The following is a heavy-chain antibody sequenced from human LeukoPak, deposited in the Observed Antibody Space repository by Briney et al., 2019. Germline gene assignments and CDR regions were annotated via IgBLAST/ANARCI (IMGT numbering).Heavy chain of an antibody. J-gene: IGHJ4*02. CDR1: GYTFTSYG. V-gene: IGHV1-2*02. CDR2: INPNSGGT. CDR3: ARVDFAFGY. Sequence: ASVKVSCKASGYTFTSYGISWVRQAPGQGLEWMGWINPNSGGTNYAQKFQGRVTMTRDTSISTAYMELSRLRSDDTAVYYCARVDFAFGYWGQGTLVTVSS.